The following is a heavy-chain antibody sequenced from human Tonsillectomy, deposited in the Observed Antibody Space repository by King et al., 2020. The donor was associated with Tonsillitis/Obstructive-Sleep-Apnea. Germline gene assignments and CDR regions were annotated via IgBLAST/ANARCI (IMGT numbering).Heavy chain of an antibody. J-gene: IGHJ6*02. V-gene: IGHV4-59*08. CDR3: ATRIRGGVLPTFFGMDV. CDR1: GGSISSYY. CDR2: IYYSGST. D-gene: IGHD2-2*01. Sequence: QLQESGPGLVKPSETLSLTCTVSGGSISSYYWSWIRQPPGKGLEWIGYIYYSGSTKYNPSLNSRVSMSVDTSKNQLSLNLTSVTAADTAVYYCATRIRGGVLPTFFGMDVWGQGTTVTVSS.